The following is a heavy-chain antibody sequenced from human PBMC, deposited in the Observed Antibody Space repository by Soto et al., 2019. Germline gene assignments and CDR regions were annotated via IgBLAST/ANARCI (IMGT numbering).Heavy chain of an antibody. Sequence: QVQLQESGPGLVKPSETLSLTCTVSGGSISPYYCSWIRQPPGKGLEWIGYVYYSGNTNYNPSHESRVTISVDASRNRFSLNLTYVTAADTAVYYCARKGAAASYAHYYMDVWGRGTAVTVSS. CDR1: GGSISPYY. D-gene: IGHD6-13*01. J-gene: IGHJ6*03. CDR3: ARKGAAASYAHYYMDV. V-gene: IGHV4-59*12. CDR2: VYYSGNT.